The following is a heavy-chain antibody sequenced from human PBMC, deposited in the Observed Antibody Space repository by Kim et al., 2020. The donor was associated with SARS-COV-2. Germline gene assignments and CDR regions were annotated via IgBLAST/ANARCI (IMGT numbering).Heavy chain of an antibody. Sequence: YADSVKGRFTISRDNAKNSLYLQMNSLRAEDTAVYYCAGGYSYGLYYFDYWGQGTLVTVSS. J-gene: IGHJ4*02. V-gene: IGHV3-11*03. CDR3: AGGYSYGLYYFDY. D-gene: IGHD5-18*01.